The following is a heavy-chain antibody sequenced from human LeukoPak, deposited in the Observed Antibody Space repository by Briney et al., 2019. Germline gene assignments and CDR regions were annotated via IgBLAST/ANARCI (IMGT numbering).Heavy chain of an antibody. CDR2: VSQDGAHT. J-gene: IGHJ6*03. CDR3: ARGAGTTVYDIDV. CDR1: GFTFSTFP. V-gene: IGHV3-30*01. D-gene: IGHD1-7*01. Sequence: GRSLRLSCAASGFTFSTFPMHWVRQAPGKGLQWLAVVSQDGAHTYSADSVKGRFTISRDNSKNTLFLQMNRLTTEDTAAYFCARGAGTTVYDIDVWGNGTTVTVSS.